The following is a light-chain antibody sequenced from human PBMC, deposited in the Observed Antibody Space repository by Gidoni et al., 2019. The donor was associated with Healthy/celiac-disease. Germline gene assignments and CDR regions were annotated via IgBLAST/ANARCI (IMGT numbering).Light chain of an antibody. CDR3: SSYAGSNKGV. Sequence: QSALTQPPSASGSPGPAVTISCTGTSSDVGGYNYVSWYQQHPGKAPKLMIYEVSKRPSGVPDRFSGSKSGNTASLTVSGLQAEDEADYYCSSYAGSNKGVFGGGTKLTVL. CDR1: SSDVGGYNY. V-gene: IGLV2-8*01. J-gene: IGLJ2*01. CDR2: EVS.